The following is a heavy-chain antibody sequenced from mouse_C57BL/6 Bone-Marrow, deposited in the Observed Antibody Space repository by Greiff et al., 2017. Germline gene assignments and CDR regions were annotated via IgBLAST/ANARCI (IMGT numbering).Heavy chain of an antibody. CDR3: AREDVGDYDLNYYAMGY. D-gene: IGHD2-4*01. V-gene: IGHV1-72*01. CDR1: GYTFTSYW. J-gene: IGHJ4*01. Sequence: QVQLKQPGAELVKPGASVKLSCKASGYTFTSYWMHWVKQRPGRGLEWIGRIDPNSGGTKYNEKFKSKATLTVDKPSSTAYMQLSSLTSEDSAVYYCAREDVGDYDLNYYAMGYWGKGTSVTVAS. CDR2: IDPNSGGT.